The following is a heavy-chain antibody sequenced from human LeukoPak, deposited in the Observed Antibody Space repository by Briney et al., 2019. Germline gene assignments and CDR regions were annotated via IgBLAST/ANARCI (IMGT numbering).Heavy chain of an antibody. J-gene: IGHJ6*02. CDR2: IYNSVRT. V-gene: IGHV4-61*01. CDR3: VRDLVATIDHYYYGRDV. Sequence: PSETLSLTCIVSGGSVSSGSYYWSWIRKPPGKGLEWIGYIYNSVRTNYNPSLKSRVTISVDTSKNQLSLKLSSVTAADTAVYFCVRDLVATIDHYYYGRDVWGQGTTVTVSS. CDR1: GGSVSSGSYY. D-gene: IGHD5-12*01.